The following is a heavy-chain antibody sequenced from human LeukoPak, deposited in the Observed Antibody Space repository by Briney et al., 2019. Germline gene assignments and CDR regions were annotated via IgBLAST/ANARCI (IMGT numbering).Heavy chain of an antibody. Sequence: ASVKVSCKASGYTFTGYYIHWVRQAPGQGLEWMGWINSNSGGTNYAQKFQGRVTMTRDTYTTPAYMELNRLRSDDTAVYYCARVRRPEYSSSSYYYYMDVWGKGTTVTVSS. CDR2: INSNSGGT. D-gene: IGHD6-6*01. CDR1: GYTFTGYY. CDR3: ARVRRPEYSSSSYYYYMDV. J-gene: IGHJ6*03. V-gene: IGHV1-2*02.